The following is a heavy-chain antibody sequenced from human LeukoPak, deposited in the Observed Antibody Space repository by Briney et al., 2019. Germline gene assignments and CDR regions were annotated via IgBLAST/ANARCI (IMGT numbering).Heavy chain of an antibody. CDR2: ISSSSSTI. D-gene: IGHD6-19*01. J-gene: IGHJ6*03. Sequence: GGSLRLSCAASGFTFSSYSMKWVRQAPGKGLEWVSYISSSSSTIYYADSVKGRFTISRDNAKNSLYLQMNSLRAEDTAVYYCARVPPSISGRIWDMDVWGKGTTVTVSS. CDR1: GFTFSSYS. CDR3: ARVPPSISGRIWDMDV. V-gene: IGHV3-48*04.